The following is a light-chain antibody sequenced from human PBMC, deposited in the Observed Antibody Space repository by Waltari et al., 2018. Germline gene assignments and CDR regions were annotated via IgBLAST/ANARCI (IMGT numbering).Light chain of an antibody. CDR1: SGHSSNV. V-gene: IGLV4-69*01. Sequence: QLVLTQSPSASASLGASVKLTCTLSSGHSSNVIAWLQQQPQKGPRYLMKVNSDGSHTKGDEIPERFSGSSSGTERYLTISSGQSEDEADYYCETGGHGTWVFGGGTKLTVL. CDR3: ETGGHGTWV. CDR2: VNSDGSH. J-gene: IGLJ3*02.